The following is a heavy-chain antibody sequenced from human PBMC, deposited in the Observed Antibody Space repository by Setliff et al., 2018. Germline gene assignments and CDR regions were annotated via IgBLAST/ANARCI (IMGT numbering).Heavy chain of an antibody. CDR3: ARALGYCSRTSCYADAFDI. D-gene: IGHD2-2*01. Sequence: SETLSLTCAVSGYSISSDYYWGWIRQPPGKGLEWIGSMYHSGSTYYNPSLKSRVTISVDTSKNQFSLKLNYVTAADTAVYYCARALGYCSRTSCYADAFDIWGQGTMVTVAS. CDR1: GYSISSDYY. J-gene: IGHJ3*02. V-gene: IGHV4-38-2*01. CDR2: MYHSGST.